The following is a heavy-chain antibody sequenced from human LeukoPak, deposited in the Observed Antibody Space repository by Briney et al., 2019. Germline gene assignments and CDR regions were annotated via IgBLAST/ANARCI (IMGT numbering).Heavy chain of an antibody. V-gene: IGHV3-30*04. CDR3: ARDRGYFLDTSTSWIHDY. CDR1: GFTFSSHA. J-gene: IGHJ4*02. Sequence: GRSLRLSCEASGFTFSSHAMHWVRQTPGKGLEGVAVISHDGSKEYYRDSVEGRFTISRDKSTSTLYLQMNSLRREDTAVYYCARDRGYFLDTSTSWIHDYWGQGTLVIVSS. CDR2: ISHDGSKE. D-gene: IGHD3-22*01.